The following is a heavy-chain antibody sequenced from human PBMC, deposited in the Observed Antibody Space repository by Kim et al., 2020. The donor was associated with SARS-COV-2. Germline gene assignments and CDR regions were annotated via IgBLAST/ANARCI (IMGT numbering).Heavy chain of an antibody. V-gene: IGHV3-53*04. J-gene: IGHJ3*02. CDR2: IYSGGGT. CDR3: ACGSPLYGAFDI. D-gene: IGHD3-10*01. CDR1: GFTVSGNY. Sequence: GGSLRLSCAASGFTVSGNYMSWVRQAPGKGLEWVSVIYSGGGTYYADSVKGRFTISRHNSKNTLYLQMNSLRTEDTAVYYCACGSPLYGAFDIWGQGTMVTVSS.